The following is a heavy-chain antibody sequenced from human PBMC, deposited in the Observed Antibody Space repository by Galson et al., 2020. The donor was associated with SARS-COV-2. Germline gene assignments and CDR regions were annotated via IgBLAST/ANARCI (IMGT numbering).Heavy chain of an antibody. J-gene: IGHJ6*02. Sequence: GESLKIPCAASGFYFRSYIMNWVRQAPGQGLEWLSSITSNSDYIYYADSVKGRFTISRDNAKNSVYLQMNSLRADDTAVYYCARRAESTFEHYYYCDGMDVWGQGTTVTVSS. D-gene: IGHD3-16*01. CDR1: GFYFRSYI. CDR3: ARRAESTFEHYYYCDGMDV. CDR2: ITSNSDYI. V-gene: IGHV3-21*01.